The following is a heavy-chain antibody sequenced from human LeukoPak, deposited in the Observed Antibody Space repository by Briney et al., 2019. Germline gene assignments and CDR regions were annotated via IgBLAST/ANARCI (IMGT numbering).Heavy chain of an antibody. CDR2: IGGTGDKT. D-gene: IGHD6-19*01. CDR1: QFTFSSYA. CDR3: AKDPVVYHGGSGWHYFDY. J-gene: IGHJ4*02. V-gene: IGHV3-23*01. Sequence: RGALRLSCAASQFTFSSYAMSWVRQAPGRGLEWVSTIGGTGDKTYYADSVKGRFTISRDNSMDTLYLQMNSLKAEDTAVYYCAKDPVVYHGGSGWHYFDYWGQGTLVTVSS.